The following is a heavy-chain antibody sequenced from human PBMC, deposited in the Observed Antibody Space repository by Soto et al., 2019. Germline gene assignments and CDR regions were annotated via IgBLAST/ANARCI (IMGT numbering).Heavy chain of an antibody. Sequence: GGSLRLSCAASGFTFSSYGMHWVRQAPGKGLEWVAVISYDGSNKYYADSVKGRFTISRDNSKNTLYLQMNSLRAEGTAVYYCAKGGYKWELLTDDAFDIWGQGTMVTVSS. J-gene: IGHJ3*02. CDR3: AKGGYKWELLTDDAFDI. V-gene: IGHV3-30*18. D-gene: IGHD1-26*01. CDR1: GFTFSSYG. CDR2: ISYDGSNK.